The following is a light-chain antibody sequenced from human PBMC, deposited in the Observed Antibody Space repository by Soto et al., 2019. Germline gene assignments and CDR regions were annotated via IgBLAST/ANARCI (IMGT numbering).Light chain of an antibody. CDR3: RQYGSSPLT. CDR1: QSVSSSY. J-gene: IGKJ1*01. Sequence: EIVLTQSPGTLSLSPGERATLSCRASQSVSSSYLAWYQQKPGQSPRLLIYRASNRATGIPDRFSGSGSGTDFTITISRLEPADFAVYYCRQYGSSPLTFGQGTKVEIK. CDR2: RAS. V-gene: IGKV3-20*01.